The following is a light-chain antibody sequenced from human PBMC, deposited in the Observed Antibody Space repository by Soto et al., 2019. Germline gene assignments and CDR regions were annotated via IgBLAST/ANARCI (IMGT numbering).Light chain of an antibody. J-gene: IGKJ2*01. CDR3: HQYGSSPYT. Sequence: EIVLTQSPGTLSLSPGERATLSCRASQSVSSSYLAWYQHKPGQAPRLLIYGASSRATGIPDRFSGSGSGTDFTLTISSLEPEDFAVYYCHQYGSSPYTFGQGTKLEIK. CDR1: QSVSSSY. CDR2: GAS. V-gene: IGKV3-20*01.